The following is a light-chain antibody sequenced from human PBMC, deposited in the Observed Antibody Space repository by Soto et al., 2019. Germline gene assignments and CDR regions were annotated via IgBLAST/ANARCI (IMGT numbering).Light chain of an antibody. CDR1: SSDVGVYNY. Sequence: QSVLTQPPSASGSPGQSVTISCTGTSSDVGVYNYVSWYQQHPGKAPKLLIYEVNQRPSGVPDRFSGSKSGNTASLSVSGLQADDEADYYCNSYAGSNNLVFGGGTKVTVL. J-gene: IGLJ3*02. V-gene: IGLV2-8*01. CDR2: EVN. CDR3: NSYAGSNNLV.